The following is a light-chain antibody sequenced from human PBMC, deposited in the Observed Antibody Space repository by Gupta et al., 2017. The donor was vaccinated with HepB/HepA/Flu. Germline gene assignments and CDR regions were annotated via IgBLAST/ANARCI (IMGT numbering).Light chain of an antibody. J-gene: IGKJ3*01. V-gene: IGKV4-1*01. CDR3: QQYYGTPPIT. Sequence: DIVMTQSPDSLAVSLGERATIDCKSSQSVSYSSSNKNYLAWYQQRPGQPPKLLIYGASARASGVPDRFSGSGSGTDFTLTISSLQAEDVAVYYCQQYYGTPPITFGPGTKVDIK. CDR1: QSVSYSSSNKNY. CDR2: GAS.